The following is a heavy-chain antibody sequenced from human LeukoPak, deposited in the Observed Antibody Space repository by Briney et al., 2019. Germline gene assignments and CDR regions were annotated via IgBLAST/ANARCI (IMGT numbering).Heavy chain of an antibody. V-gene: IGHV1-69*13. D-gene: IGHD3-22*01. CDR1: GGTFSSYA. CDR2: IIPIFGTA. J-gene: IGHJ3*02. CDR3: ARADTMIAVGYDAFDI. Sequence: ASVKVSCKASGGTFSSYAVSWVRQAPGQGLEWVGGIIPIFGTANYAQKFQGRVTITADESTSTAYMELSSLRSEDTAVYYCARADTMIAVGYDAFDIWGQGTMVTVSS.